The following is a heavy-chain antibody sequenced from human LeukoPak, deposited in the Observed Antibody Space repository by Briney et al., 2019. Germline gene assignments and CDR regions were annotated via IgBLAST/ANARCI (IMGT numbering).Heavy chain of an antibody. CDR3: AREGYSGSYEPQAFDI. J-gene: IGHJ3*02. V-gene: IGHV1-18*01. Sequence: GASVKVSCKASGYTFTSYGISWVRQAPGQGLEWMGWISAYNGNTNYAQKLQGRVTMTTDTSTSTAYMELRSLRSDDTAVYYCAREGYSGSYEPQAFDIWGQGTMVTVSS. CDR2: ISAYNGNT. D-gene: IGHD1-26*01. CDR1: GYTFTSYG.